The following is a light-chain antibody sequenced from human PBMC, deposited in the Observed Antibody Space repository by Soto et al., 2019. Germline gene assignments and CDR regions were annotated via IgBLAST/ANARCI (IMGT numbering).Light chain of an antibody. CDR1: SSNIGAGYD. CDR2: GNS. Sequence: QLVLTQPPSVSGAPGQRVTISCTGSSSNIGAGYDVHWYQQLPGTAPKLLIYGNSNRPSGVPDRFSGSKSGTSASLAITGLQAEDEADYYCQSYDSSLSGSGVFGGGTQLT. V-gene: IGLV1-40*01. CDR3: QSYDSSLSGSGV. J-gene: IGLJ2*01.